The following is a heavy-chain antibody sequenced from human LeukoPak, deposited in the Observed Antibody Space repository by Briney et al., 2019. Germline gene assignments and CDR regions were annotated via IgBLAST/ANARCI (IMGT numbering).Heavy chain of an antibody. D-gene: IGHD3-9*01. J-gene: IGHJ6*02. V-gene: IGHV3-15*01. CDR3: TTGQWYYDILTGYYGSYYYYGMDV. CDR1: GFTFSNAW. Sequence: GGSLRLSCAASGFTFSNAWMSWVRQAPGKGLEWVGRIKSKTDGGTTDYAAPVKGRFTISRDDSKNTLYLQMNSLKTEDTAVYYCTTGQWYYDILTGYYGSYYYYGMDVWGQGTTVTVSS. CDR2: IKSKTDGGTT.